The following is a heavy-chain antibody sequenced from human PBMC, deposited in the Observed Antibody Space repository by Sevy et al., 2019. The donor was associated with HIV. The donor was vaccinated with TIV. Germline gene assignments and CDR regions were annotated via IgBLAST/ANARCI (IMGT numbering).Heavy chain of an antibody. J-gene: IGHJ4*02. D-gene: IGHD5-18*01. Sequence: GGFLRLSCTASGFTFSDYAMTWVRQAPGKGLEWVSFIRSKFYGGTAEYAASVKGRFSISRDDSKNIAYLQMNSLKTDDTGVYYCIRDGRGYSRPFDYWGQGTLVTVSS. V-gene: IGHV3-49*04. CDR3: IRDGRGYSRPFDY. CDR1: GFTFSDYA. CDR2: IRSKFYGGTA.